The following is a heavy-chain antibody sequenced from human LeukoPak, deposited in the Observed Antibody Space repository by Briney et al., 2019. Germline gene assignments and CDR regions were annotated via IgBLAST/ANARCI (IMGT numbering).Heavy chain of an antibody. CDR2: IYYSGST. J-gene: IGHJ4*02. CDR1: GYSISSGYY. V-gene: IGHV4-38-2*02. Sequence: PSETLSLTCTVSGYSISSGYYWGWIRQPPGKGLEWIGSIYYSGSTYYNPSLKSRVTISVDTSKNQFSLKLSSVTAADTAVYYCAREAPIVVVTHFDYWGQGTLVTVSS. CDR3: AREAPIVVVTHFDY. D-gene: IGHD3-22*01.